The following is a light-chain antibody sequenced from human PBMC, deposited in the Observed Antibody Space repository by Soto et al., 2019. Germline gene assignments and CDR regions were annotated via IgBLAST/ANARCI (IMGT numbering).Light chain of an antibody. CDR2: DAS. Sequence: DIQMTQSPSTLSASVGDRVTITCRAIQSISSWLAWYQQKPGKAPKLLIYDASSLESGVPSRFSGSGSGTEFTLTISSLQPDDFATYYCQQYNSYSPQYTFGQGTKVHI. V-gene: IGKV1-5*01. CDR3: QQYNSYSPQYT. J-gene: IGKJ2*01. CDR1: QSISSW.